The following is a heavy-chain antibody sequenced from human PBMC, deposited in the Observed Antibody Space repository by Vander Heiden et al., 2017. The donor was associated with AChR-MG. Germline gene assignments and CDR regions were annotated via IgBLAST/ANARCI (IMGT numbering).Heavy chain of an antibody. CDR3: ARVGYYYYYYMDV. J-gene: IGHJ6*03. Sequence: QVQLQESGPGLVKPSETLSLTCTVSGGTISSYYWSWIRQPPGKGLEWIGYIYYSGSTNYNPALKSRVTISVDTSKNQFSLKLSSVTAADTAVYYFARVGYYYYYYMDVWGKGTTVTVSS. V-gene: IGHV4-59*01. D-gene: IGHD2-15*01. CDR2: IYYSGST. CDR1: GGTISSYY.